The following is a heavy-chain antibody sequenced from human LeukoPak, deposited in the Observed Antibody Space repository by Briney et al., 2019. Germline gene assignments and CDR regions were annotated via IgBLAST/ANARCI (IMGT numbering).Heavy chain of an antibody. CDR3: ARDPGRRIVGPPFDAFDI. V-gene: IGHV3-23*01. CDR2: ISGSGGST. Sequence: GGSLRLSCSASRVTFSNSALSWVRQALGERLVYGADISGSGGSTYYVDSVKRRFTISRDNSKNTLYLKMNSLRAEDTAVYYCARDPGRRIVGPPFDAFDIWGQGTMVTVSS. J-gene: IGHJ3*02. CDR1: RVTFSNSA. D-gene: IGHD1-26*01.